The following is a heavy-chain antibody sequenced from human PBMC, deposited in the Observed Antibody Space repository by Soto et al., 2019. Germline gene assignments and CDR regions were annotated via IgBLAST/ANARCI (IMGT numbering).Heavy chain of an antibody. V-gene: IGHV4-30-4*01. Sequence: QVQLQESGPGLVKPSQTLSLTCTVSGGSISSGNYYWSWIRQPPGKGLEWIGFISYSGSTYYITSLKSRVTISVDASKSQFSLNLSFVTAADTALYYCATMGTPATGLYFFDYWGQGSLVTVSS. D-gene: IGHD2-15*01. CDR2: ISYSGST. CDR3: ATMGTPATGLYFFDY. CDR1: GGSISSGNYY. J-gene: IGHJ4*02.